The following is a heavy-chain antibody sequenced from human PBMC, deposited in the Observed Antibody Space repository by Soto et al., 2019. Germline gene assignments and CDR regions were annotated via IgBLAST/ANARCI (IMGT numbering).Heavy chain of an antibody. CDR3: ARGRMVYAIRADWFDP. V-gene: IGHV1-8*01. D-gene: IGHD2-8*01. Sequence: ASVKVSCKASGYTFTSYDINWVRQATGQGLEWMGWMNPNSGNTGYAQKFQGRVTMTRNTSISTAYMELSSLRSEDTAVYYCARGRMVYAIRADWFDPWGQGTLVTVSS. J-gene: IGHJ5*02. CDR1: GYTFTSYD. CDR2: MNPNSGNT.